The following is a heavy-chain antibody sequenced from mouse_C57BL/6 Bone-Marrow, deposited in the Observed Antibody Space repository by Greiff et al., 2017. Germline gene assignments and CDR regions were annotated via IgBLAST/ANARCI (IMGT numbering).Heavy chain of an antibody. V-gene: IGHV5-4*01. J-gene: IGHJ4*01. CDR2: ISDGGSYT. CDR3: ARGYDYAEDYAMDY. Sequence: VQGVESGGGLVKPGGSLKLSCAASGFTFSSYAMSWVRQTPEKRLEWVATISDGGSYTYYPDNVKGRFTISRDNAKNNLYLQMSHLKSEDTAMYYCARGYDYAEDYAMDYWGQGTSVTVSS. CDR1: GFTFSSYA. D-gene: IGHD2-4*01.